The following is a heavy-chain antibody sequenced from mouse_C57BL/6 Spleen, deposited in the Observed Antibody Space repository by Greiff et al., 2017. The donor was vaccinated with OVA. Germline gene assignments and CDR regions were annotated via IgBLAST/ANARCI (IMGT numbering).Heavy chain of an antibody. J-gene: IGHJ4*01. CDR2: ISSGGDYI. Sequence: DVMLVESGEGLVKPGGSLKLSCAASGFTFSSYAMSWVRQTPEKRLEWVAYISSGGDYIYYADTVKGRFTISRDNARNTLYLQMSSLKSEDTAMYYCTRDEGYGSSYGLYAMDYWGQGTSVTVSS. CDR1: GFTFSSYA. V-gene: IGHV5-9-1*02. CDR3: TRDEGYGSSYGLYAMDY. D-gene: IGHD1-1*01.